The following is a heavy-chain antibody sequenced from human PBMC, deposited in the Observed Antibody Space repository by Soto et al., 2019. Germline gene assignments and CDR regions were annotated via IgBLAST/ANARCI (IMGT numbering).Heavy chain of an antibody. CDR2: IGPSSNNI. J-gene: IGHJ4*02. CDR1: EFAFSTYS. D-gene: IGHD2-21*02. CDR3: ARDRDFAFDY. V-gene: IGHV3-48*02. Sequence: GGSLRLSCAASEFAFSTYSMNWVRQAPGRGLEWISYIGPSSNNIYYADSVRGRFTISRDDAKSSLYLQVNSLRDEDTAVYYCARDRDFAFDYWGQGIRVTVSS.